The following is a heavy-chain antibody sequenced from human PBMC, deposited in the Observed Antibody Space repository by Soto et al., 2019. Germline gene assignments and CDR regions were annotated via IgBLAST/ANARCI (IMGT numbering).Heavy chain of an antibody. CDR3: ASHQQQLVDY. CDR2: ISSSSTYT. V-gene: IGHV3-11*06. J-gene: IGHJ4*02. Sequence: QVQLVESGGGLVKPGGSLRLSCAASGFTFSDYYMSWIRQAPGKGLEWVSYISSSSTYTNYADSVKGRFTVSRDNAKNSLYLQMNSLRAEDTAVYYCASHQQQLVDYWGQGTLVTVSS. D-gene: IGHD6-13*01. CDR1: GFTFSDYY.